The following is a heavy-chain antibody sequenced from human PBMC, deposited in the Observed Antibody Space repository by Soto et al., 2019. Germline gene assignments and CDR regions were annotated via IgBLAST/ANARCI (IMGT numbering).Heavy chain of an antibody. CDR1: GITVSNAW. CDR3: TTDSAAIVLVPATSGMDA. CDR2: IKSITDGGTT. V-gene: IGHV3-15*01. D-gene: IGHD2-8*02. Sequence: GGSRRLSCAASGITVSNAWMTWGRQAPGKGLEWGGRIKSITDGGTTDYAAPVKGRFPTSKPDSKETLYMQMKNLRTEDTAVYPCTTDSAAIVLVPATSGMDAWGQGTTVTVSS. J-gene: IGHJ6*02.